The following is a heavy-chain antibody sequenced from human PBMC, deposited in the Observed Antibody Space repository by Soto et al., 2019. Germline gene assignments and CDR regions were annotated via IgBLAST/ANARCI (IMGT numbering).Heavy chain of an antibody. Sequence: SETLSLTCAASGDSISSTHWWTWVRQPPGKGLEYIGQIFHSGITNYNPSLESRVTISLDKSKGQFSLELNSVTGADTAIYYCARGFSGYCSGGSCSSFDYWGQGTLVTVSS. CDR1: GDSISSTHW. CDR3: ARGFSGYCSGGSCSSFDY. D-gene: IGHD2-15*01. J-gene: IGHJ4*02. V-gene: IGHV4-4*02. CDR2: IFHSGIT.